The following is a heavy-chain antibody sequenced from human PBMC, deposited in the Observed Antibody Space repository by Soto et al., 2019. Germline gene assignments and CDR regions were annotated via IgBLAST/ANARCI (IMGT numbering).Heavy chain of an antibody. Sequence: PGGSLRISCTAYGFTFSTYAMDWVRQAPGKGLESISSISASGDRTYYTDSVKGRFTISRDNSKNLLYLQMNSLRAEDTAVYYCAKILATTDHHRDVLAVWGQRSAVTGSS. CDR1: GFTFSTYA. CDR3: AKILATTDHHRDVLAV. D-gene: IGHD1-26*01. J-gene: IGHJ6*02. CDR2: ISASGDRT. V-gene: IGHV3-23*01.